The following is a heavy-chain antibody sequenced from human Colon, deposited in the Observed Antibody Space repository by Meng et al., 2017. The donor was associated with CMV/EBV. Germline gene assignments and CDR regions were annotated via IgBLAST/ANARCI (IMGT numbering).Heavy chain of an antibody. D-gene: IGHD3-16*01. V-gene: IGHV3-11*05. CDR3: VKGHTMINP. CDR1: GFIFSDYY. J-gene: IGHJ5*02. Sequence: QVQLVQSWGGLVGPGGSLRLSCAASGFIFSDYYMTWIREAPGKGLEWVSYISPTGSDTNYADSVRGRFTISRDNAKNSLFLQMSSLTAEDTAVYYCVKGHTMINPWGQGTLVTVSS. CDR2: ISPTGSDT.